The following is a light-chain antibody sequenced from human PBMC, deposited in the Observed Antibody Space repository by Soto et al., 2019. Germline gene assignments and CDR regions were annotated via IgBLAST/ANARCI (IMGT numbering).Light chain of an antibody. CDR3: QHYHSQSIT. J-gene: IGKJ4*01. V-gene: IGKV1-5*01. Sequence: DILLLQSPATLSASVGDRITITCRASENIFKFLAWYQQRSGSAPNLLIYAASDLEKGVPSRFSGSGSWTEFTLTIDNLQPNDSATYFCQHYHSQSITFGGGTQVDVK. CDR1: ENIFKF. CDR2: AAS.